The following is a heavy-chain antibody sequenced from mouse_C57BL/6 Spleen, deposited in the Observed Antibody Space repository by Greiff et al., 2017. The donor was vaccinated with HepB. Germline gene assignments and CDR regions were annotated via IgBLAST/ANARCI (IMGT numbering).Heavy chain of an antibody. CDR3: ARSDRGYSPLDY. V-gene: IGHV1-50*01. CDR1: GYTFTSYW. CDR2: IDPSDSYT. Sequence: QVQLQQPGAELVKPGASVKLSCKASGYTFTSYWMQWVKQRPGQGLEWIGEIDPSDSYTNYNQKFKGKATLTVDTSSSTAYMQLSSLTSEDSAVYYCARSDRGYSPLDYWGQGTTLTVSS. D-gene: IGHD2-12*01. J-gene: IGHJ2*01.